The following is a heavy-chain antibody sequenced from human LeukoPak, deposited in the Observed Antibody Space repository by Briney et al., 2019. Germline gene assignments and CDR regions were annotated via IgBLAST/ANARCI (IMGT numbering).Heavy chain of an antibody. J-gene: IGHJ6*03. D-gene: IGHD6-25*01. Sequence: SGTLSLTCAVSGGSISTGNWWSWVRQSPDKGLEWIGEIYHSGSSNYNPSLKSRVTMSIDNSKHHFSLSLTSVTAADTAVYYCAREGSRRLYMDVWGRGTTVTVSS. V-gene: IGHV4-4*02. CDR3: AREGSRRLYMDV. CDR1: GGSISTGNW. CDR2: IYHSGSS.